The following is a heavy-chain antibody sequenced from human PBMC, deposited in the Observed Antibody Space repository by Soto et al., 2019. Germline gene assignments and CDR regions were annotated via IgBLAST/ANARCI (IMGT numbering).Heavy chain of an antibody. CDR3: ARGADYYYYGMDV. CDR1: GFTFSSYS. CDR2: ISSSSSYI. J-gene: IGHJ6*02. V-gene: IGHV3-21*01. Sequence: GGSLRLSCAASGFTFSSYSMNWVRQAPGKGLEWVSSISSSSSYIYYADSVKGRFTISRDNAKNSLYLQMNSLRAEDTAVYYCARGADYYYYGMDVWGQGTKVTVSS.